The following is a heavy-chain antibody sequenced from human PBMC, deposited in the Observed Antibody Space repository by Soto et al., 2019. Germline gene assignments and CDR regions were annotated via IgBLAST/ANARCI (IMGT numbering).Heavy chain of an antibody. D-gene: IGHD3-9*01. CDR1: GFTFSSYG. J-gene: IGHJ6*02. CDR2: IWYDGSNK. CDR3: ARGGRYYDILTGLLPALGMDV. Sequence: GGSLRLSCAASGFTFSSYGMHWVRQAPGKGLEWVAVIWYDGSNKYYADSVKGRFTISRDNSKNTLYLQMNSLRAEDTAVYYCARGGRYYDILTGLLPALGMDVWGQGTTVTVSS. V-gene: IGHV3-33*01.